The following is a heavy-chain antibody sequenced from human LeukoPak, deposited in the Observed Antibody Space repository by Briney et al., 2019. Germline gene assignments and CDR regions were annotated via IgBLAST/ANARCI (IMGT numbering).Heavy chain of an antibody. CDR1: GGTFSSYA. D-gene: IGHD3-10*01. J-gene: IGHJ5*02. Sequence: SVKVSCKASGGTFSSYAISWVRQAHGQGLEWMGRIIPILGIANYAQKFQGRVTITADKSTSTAYMELSSLRSEDTAVYYCARDRSWVRGVIPFDPWGQGTLVTVSS. CDR3: ARDRSWVRGVIPFDP. CDR2: IIPILGIA. V-gene: IGHV1-69*04.